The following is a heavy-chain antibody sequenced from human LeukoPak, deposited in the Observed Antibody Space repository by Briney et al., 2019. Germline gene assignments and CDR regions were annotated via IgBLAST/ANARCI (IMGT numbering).Heavy chain of an antibody. J-gene: IGHJ4*02. Sequence: GGSLRLSCAASGFTFSDYYMSWIRQAPGKGLEWVSYISSSSSYTNYADSVKGRFTISRDNAKNSLYLQMTSLRAEDTAVYYCARAYGSGSYSLSPDYWGQGTLVTVSS. V-gene: IGHV3-11*06. D-gene: IGHD3-10*01. CDR2: ISSSSSYT. CDR3: ARAYGSGSYSLSPDY. CDR1: GFTFSDYY.